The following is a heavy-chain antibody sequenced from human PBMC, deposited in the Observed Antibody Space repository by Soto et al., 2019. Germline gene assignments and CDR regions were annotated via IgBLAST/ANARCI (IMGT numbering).Heavy chain of an antibody. V-gene: IGHV3-30-3*02. Sequence: QVQLVESGGVGVPPGGSLRVSCVASGFTLSSYNMHCVRQSPGEGLEWVSVISFDGAKTFDADSVNGRFTISRDISRDTLYLQMSRRRDEDTAIYYCATDGYKRGGFDYWGKGPLVTVSS. J-gene: IGHJ4*02. CDR1: GFTLSSYN. CDR3: ATDGYKRGGFDY. CDR2: ISFDGAKT. D-gene: IGHD5-18*01.